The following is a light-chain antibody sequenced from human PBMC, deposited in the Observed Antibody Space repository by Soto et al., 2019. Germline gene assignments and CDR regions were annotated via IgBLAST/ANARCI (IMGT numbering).Light chain of an antibody. CDR2: DVS. CDR1: SSDVGGYNY. J-gene: IGLJ1*01. V-gene: IGLV2-14*01. Sequence: QSALTQPASVSGSPGQSITISCTGTSSDVGGYNYVSWYQQHPGKAPKLMIYDVSNRPSGVSNRFSGSKSGNXXXXTISGLQAEDEADYYCSSYTSSSTPDVFXXGTKXTVL. CDR3: SSYTSSSTPDV.